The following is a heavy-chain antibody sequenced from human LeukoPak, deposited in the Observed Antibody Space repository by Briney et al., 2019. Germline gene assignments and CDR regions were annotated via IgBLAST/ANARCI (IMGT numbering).Heavy chain of an antibody. CDR2: ISFDGKKT. CDR3: ARDNYYGSGYYYYYYGMDV. CDR1: GFTFSSYS. D-gene: IGHD3-10*01. Sequence: PGGSLRLSCSVSGFTFSSYSLHWVRQVPGKGLEWLAVISFDGKKTQTADSVRGRFIISRDNSNNTLYLQMNDLRVEDAAIYYCARDNYYGSGYYYYYYGMDVWGRGTAVTVSS. V-gene: IGHV3-30*11. J-gene: IGHJ6*02.